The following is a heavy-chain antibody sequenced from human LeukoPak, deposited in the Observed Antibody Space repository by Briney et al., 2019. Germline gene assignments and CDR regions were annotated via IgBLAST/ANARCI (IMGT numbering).Heavy chain of an antibody. Sequence: PGGSLRLSCAASGFTFSSYEVNWVRQAPGKGLEWVSYISSSGSTIYYADSVKGRFTISRDNAKNSLYLQMNSLRAEDTAVYYCARDRPIYSSGWFYYFDYWGQGTLVTVSS. CDR1: GFTFSSYE. CDR3: ARDRPIYSSGWFYYFDY. D-gene: IGHD6-19*01. J-gene: IGHJ4*02. CDR2: ISSSGSTI. V-gene: IGHV3-48*03.